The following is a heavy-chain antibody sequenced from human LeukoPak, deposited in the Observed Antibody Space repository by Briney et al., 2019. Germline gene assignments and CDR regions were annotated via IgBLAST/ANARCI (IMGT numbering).Heavy chain of an antibody. J-gene: IGHJ4*02. CDR3: ARAAGSYDILN. CDR1: GFTFDTYG. CDR2: ISSRSTTI. V-gene: IGHV3-48*02. Sequence: GGSLRLSCAASGFTFDTYGMNWVRQAPGKGLEWVSYISSRSTTIYYADSVKGRFTISRDNAENLLYLQMNSLRDEDTAVYYCARAAGSYDILNWGQGTLVTVSS. D-gene: IGHD3-9*01.